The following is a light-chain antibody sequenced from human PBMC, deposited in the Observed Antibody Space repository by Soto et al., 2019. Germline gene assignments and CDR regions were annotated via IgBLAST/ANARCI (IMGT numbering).Light chain of an antibody. CDR1: SSDIGTYNY. CDR2: EVS. J-gene: IGLJ2*01. V-gene: IGLV2-14*01. CDR3: SSYTSSTTLEI. Sequence: QSVLTQPASVSGSPGQSITISCTGTSSDIGTYNYVSWYQQYPGKAPKLMIYEVSNRPSGVSNRFSGSKSGSTASLTIAGLQAEDEADYYCSSYTSSTTLEIFGGGTKLT.